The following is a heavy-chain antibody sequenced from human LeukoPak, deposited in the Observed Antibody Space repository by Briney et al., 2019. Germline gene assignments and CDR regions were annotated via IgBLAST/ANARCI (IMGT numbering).Heavy chain of an antibody. CDR2: IYYSGST. CDR3: ARDRATMVRGVYYFDY. V-gene: IGHV4-59*12. J-gene: IGHJ4*02. CDR1: GSSISSYY. Sequence: SETLSLTCTVAGSSISSYYWSWIRQPPGKGLEWIGYIYYSGSTNYNPSLKSRVTISVDTSKNQFSLKLSSVTAADTAVYYCARDRATMVRGVYYFDYWGQGTLVTVSS. D-gene: IGHD3-10*01.